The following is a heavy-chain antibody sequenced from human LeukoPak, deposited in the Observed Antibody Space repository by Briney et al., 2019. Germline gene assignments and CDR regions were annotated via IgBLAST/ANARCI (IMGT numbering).Heavy chain of an antibody. CDR1: GGTFSSYA. CDR2: IIPIFGTA. J-gene: IGHJ3*02. D-gene: IGHD2-8*01. CDR3: ARVRVVLMVYALYDAFDI. V-gene: IGHV1-69*13. Sequence: GASVKVSCKASGGTFSSYAISWVRQAPGQGLEWMGGIIPIFGTANYAQKFQGRVTITADESTSTAYMELSSLRSEDTAVYYCARVRVVLMVYALYDAFDIWGQGTMVTVSS.